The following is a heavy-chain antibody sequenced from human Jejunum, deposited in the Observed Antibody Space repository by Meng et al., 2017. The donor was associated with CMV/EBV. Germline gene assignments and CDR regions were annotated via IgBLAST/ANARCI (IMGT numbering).Heavy chain of an antibody. CDR2: ISGNSKTI. Sequence: SCAASGFTFSSSEMMWVRQAPGKGLEWISSISGNSKTIYYADSVKGRFTISRDNAKNALYLQMNSLRADDTALYYCARLHLVAFYSWGQGTLVTVSS. J-gene: IGHJ4*02. D-gene: IGHD3-9*01. CDR1: GFTFSSSE. V-gene: IGHV3-48*03. CDR3: ARLHLVAFYS.